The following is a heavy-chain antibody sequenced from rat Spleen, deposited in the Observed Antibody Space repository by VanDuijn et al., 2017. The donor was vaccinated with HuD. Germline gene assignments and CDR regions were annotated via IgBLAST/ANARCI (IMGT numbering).Heavy chain of an antibody. V-gene: IGHV5-29*01. CDR3: ARRHYGYPDYFDY. CDR2: ISYGAGSGHSST. CDR1: GFTFSNYG. Sequence: EVQLVESGGGLVQPGRSLKLSCAASGFTFSNYGMAWVRQAPPKGLEWVATISYGAGSGHSSTYYRDAVKGRFTLSTDNAKSNLSLQMDSLRSEDTATYHCARRHYGYPDYFDYWGQGVMVTVSS. J-gene: IGHJ2*01. D-gene: IGHD1-7*01.